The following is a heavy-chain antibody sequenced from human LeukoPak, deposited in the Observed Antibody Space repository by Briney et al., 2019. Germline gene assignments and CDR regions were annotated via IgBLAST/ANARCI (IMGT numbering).Heavy chain of an antibody. D-gene: IGHD1-1*01. Sequence: SETLSLTCTVSRGSISSAGYYWSWIRQPAGKGLEWIGRVYTSGRTNYIPSLKSRVTISLDTSNKQISLKLSSVTAADTAVYYCARGSNWNSYDYWGQGTLVTVSS. CDR3: ARGSNWNSYDY. CDR2: VYTSGRT. V-gene: IGHV4-61*02. CDR1: RGSISSAGYY. J-gene: IGHJ4*02.